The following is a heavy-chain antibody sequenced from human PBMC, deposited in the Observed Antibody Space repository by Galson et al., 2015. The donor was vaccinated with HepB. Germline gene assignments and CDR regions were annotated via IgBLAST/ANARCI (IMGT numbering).Heavy chain of an antibody. CDR3: ARDSDMDV. Sequence: SVKVSCKASGFMFTGYYLHWVRQVPGQRLAWMGRINPDGGATDSAQRFQDRVTLTSDTSINTAYMELRSLRPDDTAVYFCARDSDMDVWGTGTTVIVSS. CDR2: INPDGGAT. CDR1: GFMFTGYY. J-gene: IGHJ6*03. V-gene: IGHV1-2*06.